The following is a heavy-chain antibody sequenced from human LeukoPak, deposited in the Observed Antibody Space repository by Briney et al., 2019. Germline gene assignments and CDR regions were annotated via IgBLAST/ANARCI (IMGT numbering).Heavy chain of an antibody. D-gene: IGHD5-12*01. Sequence: PGGSLSLSCAASGFTFSSYAMSWVRQAPGKGLEWVSTISGSFGSTYYAESVEGRFTISRDNSKNTMSLQLNSLRAEDTAVYYCAQSPKIVTTPRFDYWGQGTLVTVSS. CDR3: AQSPKIVTTPRFDY. J-gene: IGHJ4*02. CDR2: ISGSFGST. CDR1: GFTFSSYA. V-gene: IGHV3-23*01.